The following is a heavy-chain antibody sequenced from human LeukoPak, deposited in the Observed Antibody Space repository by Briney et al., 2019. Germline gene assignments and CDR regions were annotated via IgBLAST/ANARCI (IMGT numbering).Heavy chain of an antibody. CDR3: ARSIAAAGRRVDY. D-gene: IGHD6-13*01. CDR1: GYXFTGYY. V-gene: IGHV1-2*02. J-gene: IGHJ4*02. Sequence: ASVKVSCKASGYXFTGYYIHWVRQAPGQGLEWMGWINPNSGGTDYAQKFQGRVTMTRDTSISTAYTELSRLRSDDTAVYYCARSIAAAGRRVDYWGQGTLVTVSS. CDR2: INPNSGGT.